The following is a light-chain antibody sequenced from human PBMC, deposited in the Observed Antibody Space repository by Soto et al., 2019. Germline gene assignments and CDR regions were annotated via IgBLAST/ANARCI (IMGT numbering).Light chain of an antibody. CDR1: QSVRSW. CDR3: QQYNNNWT. Sequence: DIQMTQSPSTLSASVGDRVTITCRASQSVRSWLAWYQQKPGRAPKLLIFDASNLESGVPSRFSGSGSGTDFTLTISSLQPDDFATYYCQQYNNNWTFGQGTKVDIK. CDR2: DAS. V-gene: IGKV1-5*01. J-gene: IGKJ1*01.